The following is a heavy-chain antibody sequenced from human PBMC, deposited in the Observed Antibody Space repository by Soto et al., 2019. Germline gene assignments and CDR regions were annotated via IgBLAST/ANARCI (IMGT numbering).Heavy chain of an antibody. D-gene: IGHD3-3*01. J-gene: IGHJ6*02. CDR3: AKDRGASGAKRVVLYDFWSGYYYGMDV. CDR2: RSCAGGNK. Sequence: GGSLRLSCAASGFTFSSYCMHWVRQAPGKGLEGVAVRSCAGGNKYDADSVKGRCTISRENSKNTLYLQMNSLRAEDTAVYYCAKDRGASGAKRVVLYDFWSGYYYGMDVWGQGTTVTVSS. V-gene: IGHV3-30*18. CDR1: GFTFSSYC.